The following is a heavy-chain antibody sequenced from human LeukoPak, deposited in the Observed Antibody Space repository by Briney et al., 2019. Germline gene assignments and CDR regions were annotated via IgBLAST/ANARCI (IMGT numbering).Heavy chain of an antibody. CDR3: AKDLTTLFLASDV. CDR2: ISNDGDNK. Sequence: GGSLRLSCAASRFTFSSYAMHWVRQAPGKGLEWVAVISNDGDNKYYANSVKGRFTISRDSSKNTLYLQMNSLRPEDTAVYSCAKDLTTLFLASDVWGLGTMVTVSS. J-gene: IGHJ3*01. D-gene: IGHD4-11*01. V-gene: IGHV3-30*18. CDR1: RFTFSSYA.